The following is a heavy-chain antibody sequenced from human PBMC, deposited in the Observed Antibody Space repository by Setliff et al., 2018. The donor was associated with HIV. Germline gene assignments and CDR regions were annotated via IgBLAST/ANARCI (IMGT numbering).Heavy chain of an antibody. CDR2: IGPYNDRT. Sequence: ASVKVSCKTSGYMFIAYGMSWVRRAPGQGLEWMGWIGPYNDRTEYAQEFQGRVSLTIDTSASTVFLELRSLRSDDTAMYYCARGGGTHSLPYFFDFWGQGTLVTVSS. CDR3: ARGGGTHSLPYFFDF. CDR1: GYMFIAYG. V-gene: IGHV1-18*01. J-gene: IGHJ4*02.